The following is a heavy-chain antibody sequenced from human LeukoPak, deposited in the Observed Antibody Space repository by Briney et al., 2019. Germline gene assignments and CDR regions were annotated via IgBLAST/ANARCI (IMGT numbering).Heavy chain of an antibody. D-gene: IGHD2-2*01. J-gene: IGHJ5*02. CDR2: IYTSGST. V-gene: IGHV4-4*07. CDR1: GGSISSYY. Sequence: PSETLSLTCTVSGGSISSYYWSWIRQPAGKGLEWIGRIYTSGSTNYNPSLKSRVTISVDTSKNQFSLKLSSVTAADTAVYYCARALTQYCSSTSCYFWFDPWGQGTLVTVSS. CDR3: ARALTQYCSSTSCYFWFDP.